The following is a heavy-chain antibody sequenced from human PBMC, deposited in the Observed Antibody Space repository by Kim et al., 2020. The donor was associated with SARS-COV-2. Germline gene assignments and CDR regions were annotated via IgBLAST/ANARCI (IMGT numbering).Heavy chain of an antibody. CDR3: ARMVDYQAFF. Sequence: SETLSLTCTVYGGSVNGDDYYWSWIRQPPGKGLKWVTHYYYTTTTSYNPSLRIRITLSVDMSKNPFYLKLNSATAAATAVYYCARMVDYQAFFWGQGTLV. V-gene: IGHV4-61*08. CDR1: GGSVNGDDYY. D-gene: IGHD3-10*01. J-gene: IGHJ4*02. CDR2: YYYTTTT.